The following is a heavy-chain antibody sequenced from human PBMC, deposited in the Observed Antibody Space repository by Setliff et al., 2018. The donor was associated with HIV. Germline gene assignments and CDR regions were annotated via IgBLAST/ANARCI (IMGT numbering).Heavy chain of an antibody. CDR1: GYNFTNYG. CDR3: ATQRDIVMVPGQGGFDI. J-gene: IGHJ3*02. CDR2: IGTYSGNT. V-gene: IGHV1-18*01. D-gene: IGHD2-2*01. Sequence: ASVKVSCKASGYNFTNYGIGWVRQAPGQGLEYLGWIGTYSGNTDYAQSVQGRVTMTRDTSTGTVYMDLRSLRSDDTAMYYCATQRDIVMVPGQGGFDIWAQGTMVTVSS.